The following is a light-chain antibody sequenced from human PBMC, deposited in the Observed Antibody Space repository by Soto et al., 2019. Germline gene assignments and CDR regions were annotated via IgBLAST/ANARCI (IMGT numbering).Light chain of an antibody. CDR2: GAS. V-gene: IGKV3-20*01. J-gene: IGKJ2*01. CDR1: QSLSSNY. CDR3: QQYDIPPRT. Sequence: ELVLTQSPGTLSLSPGERATLSCRASQSLSSNYLAWYQQKPGQAPRLLIYGASSRATGIPDRFSGSGSGTDFTLTISRLKPEDFAVYYCQQYDIPPRTFGQGTKLEIK.